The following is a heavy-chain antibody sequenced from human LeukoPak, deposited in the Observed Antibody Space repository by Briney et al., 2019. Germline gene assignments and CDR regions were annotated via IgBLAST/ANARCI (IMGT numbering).Heavy chain of an antibody. CDR1: XGSVSXGDYY. Sequence: TLSLXXTVSXGSVSXGDYYWSWIRQPPGKGLEWIGYIYYSGTTYYNPSLKSRLTVSLDTSKNQFSLKLSSVTAADTAVYYCARVDGFWNSFDPWGQGTLVIVSS. D-gene: IGHD3-3*01. J-gene: IGHJ5*02. V-gene: IGHV4-30-4*01. CDR2: IYYSGTT. CDR3: ARVDGFWNSFDP.